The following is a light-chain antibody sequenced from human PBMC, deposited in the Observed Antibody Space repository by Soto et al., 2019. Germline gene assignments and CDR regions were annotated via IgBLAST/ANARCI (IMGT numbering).Light chain of an antibody. Sequence: QSALTQPASVSGSPGQSITISCTGTSSDVGGYNSVSWYQQHPGKAPKLIIYEVNNRPSGVSYRFSGSKSGNTASLTLSGLQAEDEADYYCSSYRSPGLVIFGGGTKLTVL. CDR3: SSYRSPGLVI. J-gene: IGLJ2*01. CDR2: EVN. V-gene: IGLV2-14*01. CDR1: SSDVGGYNS.